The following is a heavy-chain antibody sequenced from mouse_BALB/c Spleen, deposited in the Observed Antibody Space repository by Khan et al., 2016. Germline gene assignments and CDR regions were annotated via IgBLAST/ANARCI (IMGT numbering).Heavy chain of an antibody. CDR3: ASDYDVSSWGDYYAMDY. CDR2: INTYTGEP. V-gene: IGHV9-3-1*01. CDR1: GYTFTNYG. Sequence: QFQLVQSGPELKKPGETVKISCKASGYTFTNYGMNWVKQAPGQGLKWMGWINTYTGEPTYADDFKGRFAFSLETSASTAYLQLNNLKNEDTATYCCASDYDVSSWGDYYAMDYWGQGTSGTVSS. J-gene: IGHJ4*01. D-gene: IGHD1-1*01.